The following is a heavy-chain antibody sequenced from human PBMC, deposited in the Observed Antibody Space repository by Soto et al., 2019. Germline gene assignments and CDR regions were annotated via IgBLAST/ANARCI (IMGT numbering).Heavy chain of an antibody. CDR1: GFTFSSYS. V-gene: IGHV3-21*01. CDR3: ARAPISRGIAVAGTSTGNNWFDP. D-gene: IGHD6-19*01. J-gene: IGHJ5*02. CDR2: ISSSSSYI. Sequence: GGSLILSCAASGFTFSSYSMNCVRQAPGKGLEWVSSISSSSSYIYYSDSVKGRFTISRDNAKNSLYLQMNSLRAEDTAVYYCARAPISRGIAVAGTSTGNNWFDPWGQGNLVTVSS.